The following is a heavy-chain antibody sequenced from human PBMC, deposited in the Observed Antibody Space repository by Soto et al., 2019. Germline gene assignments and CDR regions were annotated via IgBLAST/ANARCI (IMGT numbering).Heavy chain of an antibody. CDR2: ISAYNGNT. V-gene: IGHV1-18*01. CDR3: AREYGSGSRFDY. J-gene: IGHJ4*02. D-gene: IGHD3-10*01. Sequence: QVQLVQSGAEVKKPGASVKVSRKASGYTFTSYGISWVRQAPGQGLEWMGWISAYNGNTNYAQKLQGRVTMTTETSTRTAYMGLRSLRSDDTAVYYCAREYGSGSRFDYWGQGTLVTVSS. CDR1: GYTFTSYG.